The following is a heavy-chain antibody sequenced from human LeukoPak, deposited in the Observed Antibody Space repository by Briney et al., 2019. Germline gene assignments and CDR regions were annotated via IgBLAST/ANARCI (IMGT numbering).Heavy chain of an antibody. Sequence: GGSLRLSCAASGFTVSSNYMSWVRQAPGKGLEWVSVIHSGGSTYYADSVKGRFTISRDNSKNTLYLQMNSLRAEDTAVYYCARGPAYSSLPYYFDYWGQGTLVTVSS. V-gene: IGHV3-53*01. CDR1: GFTVSSNY. J-gene: IGHJ4*02. D-gene: IGHD6-6*01. CDR2: IHSGGST. CDR3: ARGPAYSSLPYYFDY.